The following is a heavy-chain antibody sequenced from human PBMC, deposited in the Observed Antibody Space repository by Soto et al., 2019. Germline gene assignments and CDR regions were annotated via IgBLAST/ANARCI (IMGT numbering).Heavy chain of an antibody. CDR2: ISGSGGST. J-gene: IGHJ3*02. CDR3: ANSMGGSPDDAFDI. V-gene: IGHV3-23*01. D-gene: IGHD1-26*01. Sequence: GGPLRLSCAASGFTFSSYALSWVRQAPGKGLEWVSAISGSGGSTYYADSVKGRFTISRDNSKNTLYLQMNSLRAEDTAVYYCANSMGGSPDDAFDIWGQGTMVTVSS. CDR1: GFTFSSYA.